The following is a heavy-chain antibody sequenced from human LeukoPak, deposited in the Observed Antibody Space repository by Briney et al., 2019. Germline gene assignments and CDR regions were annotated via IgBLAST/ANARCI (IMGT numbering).Heavy chain of an antibody. V-gene: IGHV1-69*04. J-gene: IGHJ4*02. CDR1: GGTFSSYA. CDR3: ASTNYYDSSGYPLDY. CDR2: IIPILGIA. D-gene: IGHD3-22*01. Sequence: GASVKVSCKASGGTFSSYAISWVRQAPGQGLEWMGRIIPILGIANYAQKFQGRVTITADKSTSTAYMELSSLRSEDTAVYCCASTNYYDSSGYPLDYWGQGTLVTVSS.